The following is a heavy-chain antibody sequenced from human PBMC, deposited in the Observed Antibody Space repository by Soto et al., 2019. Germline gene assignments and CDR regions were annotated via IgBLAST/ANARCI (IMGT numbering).Heavy chain of an antibody. V-gene: IGHV1-69*13. Sequence: ASVKVSCKASGGTFSSYAISWVRQAPGQGLEWMGGIIPIFGTANYAQKFQGRVTITADESTSTAYMELSSLRSEDTAVYYCARADRYSGSYGPRRGMDVWGQGTTVTVS. CDR3: ARADRYSGSYGPRRGMDV. J-gene: IGHJ6*02. D-gene: IGHD1-26*01. CDR2: IIPIFGTA. CDR1: GGTFSSYA.